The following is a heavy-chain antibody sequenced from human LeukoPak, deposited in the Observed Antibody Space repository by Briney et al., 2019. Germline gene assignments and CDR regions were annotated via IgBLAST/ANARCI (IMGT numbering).Heavy chain of an antibody. Sequence: GGSLRLSCEASGFTFSSYNMNWVRQAPGKGLEWVSYITTRGTTIYYADSVKGRFTISRDNSKNTLCLQMNSLRAEDTAVYYCAKQLGYCSDGSCYFPYWGQGTLVTVSS. CDR1: GFTFSSYN. V-gene: IGHV3-48*01. J-gene: IGHJ4*02. CDR3: AKQLGYCSDGSCYFPY. D-gene: IGHD2-15*01. CDR2: ITTRGTTI.